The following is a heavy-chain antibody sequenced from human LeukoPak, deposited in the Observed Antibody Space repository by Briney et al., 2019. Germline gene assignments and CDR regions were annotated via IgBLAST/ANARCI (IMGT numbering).Heavy chain of an antibody. D-gene: IGHD1-26*01. V-gene: IGHV4-34*01. CDR2: INHFGST. J-gene: IGHJ4*02. Sequence: ASETLSLTCAVYGGSFIGYYWSWIRQPPGKGLEWIGEINHFGSTDYNPSLKSRVNISIETSKNQFPLKLSSVTAADTAVYYCARIRSRKWGFDYWGQGTLVTVSS. CDR3: ARIRSRKWGFDY. CDR1: GGSFIGYY.